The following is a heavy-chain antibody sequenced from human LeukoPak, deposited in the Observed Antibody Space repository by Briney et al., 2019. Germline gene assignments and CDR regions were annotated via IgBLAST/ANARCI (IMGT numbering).Heavy chain of an antibody. V-gene: IGHV4-59*01. J-gene: IGHJ2*01. Sequence: PSETLSLTCTVSGGSISSYYWSWIRQPPGKGLEWIGYIYYSGSTNYNPSLKSRVTISVDTSKNQFSLKLSAVTAADTAVYYCGRGAMIVVVNWYFDLWGRGTLVTDSS. CDR2: IYYSGST. CDR3: GRGAMIVVVNWYFDL. D-gene: IGHD3-22*01. CDR1: GGSISSYY.